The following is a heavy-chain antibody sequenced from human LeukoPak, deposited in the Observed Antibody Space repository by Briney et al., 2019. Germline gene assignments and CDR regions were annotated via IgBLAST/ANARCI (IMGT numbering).Heavy chain of an antibody. V-gene: IGHV3-53*05. CDR1: GFTVSSNY. D-gene: IGHD5/OR15-5a*01. Sequence: GGSLRLSCAASGFTVSSNYMTWVRQAPGKGLEWISLIYSGGSTYYADSVKGRFTISRDNSKNTLYLQMNSLRGEDTALYYCASLSTYTSNWYDYWGQGILVTVST. CDR3: ASLSTYTSNWYDY. CDR2: IYSGGST. J-gene: IGHJ5*01.